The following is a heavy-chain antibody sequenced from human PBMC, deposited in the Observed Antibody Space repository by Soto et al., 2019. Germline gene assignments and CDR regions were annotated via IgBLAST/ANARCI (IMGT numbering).Heavy chain of an antibody. J-gene: IGHJ5*02. CDR1: GGSISSYS. CDR3: AGDRGHGALYNWFDR. V-gene: IGHV4-59*01. D-gene: IGHD6-25*01. CDR2: SYYSGST. Sequence: SDTLSLTCSVSGGSISSYSWGWIREPPGKGLEWIGSSYYSGSTNYNPSLKSRVPISVATSKNPFSLKLSSVTAGDTAVYSGAGDRGHGALYNWFDRVGKGAL.